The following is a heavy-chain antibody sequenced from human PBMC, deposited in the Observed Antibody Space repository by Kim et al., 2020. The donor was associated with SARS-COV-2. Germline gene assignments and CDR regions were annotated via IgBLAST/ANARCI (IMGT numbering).Heavy chain of an antibody. CDR3: ARHREEGSYRSILDS. Sequence: GESLKISCKGSGYRFATSWIVWVRQMPGKGVEWMGIIYPYDSDTRYSPSFQGQVTISVDKSIGTAYLQWSSLKASDTAVYYCARHREEGSYRSILDSWGQGTLVTVSS. J-gene: IGHJ4*02. D-gene: IGHD3-16*02. CDR1: GYRFATSW. V-gene: IGHV5-51*01. CDR2: IYPYDSDT.